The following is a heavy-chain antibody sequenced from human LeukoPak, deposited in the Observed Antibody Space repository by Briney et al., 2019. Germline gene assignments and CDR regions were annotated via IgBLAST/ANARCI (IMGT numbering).Heavy chain of an antibody. Sequence: PGGSLRLSCAASGFTVSSNYMSWVRQAPGKGLEWVSVIYSGGSTYYADSVKGRFTISRDNSKNTLYLQMNSLRAEDTAVYYCARDSGNSYCSSTSCSDYWGQGTLVTVSS. CDR2: IYSGGST. D-gene: IGHD2-2*01. J-gene: IGHJ4*02. CDR1: GFTVSSNY. V-gene: IGHV3-66*02. CDR3: ARDSGNSYCSSTSCSDY.